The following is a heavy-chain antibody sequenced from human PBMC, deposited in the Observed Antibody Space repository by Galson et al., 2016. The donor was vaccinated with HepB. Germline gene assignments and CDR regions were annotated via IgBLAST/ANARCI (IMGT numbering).Heavy chain of an antibody. V-gene: IGHV4-59*11. D-gene: IGHD3-10*01. CDR2: IHSSGST. CDR3: ARDRGSNGGSDY. CDR1: GGSISGHH. Sequence: QVQLQESGPGLVRPSETLSLTCTVSGGSISGHHWSWIRQPPGKGLEWIAYIHSSGSTNYDPSLKSRVTISVDTSKNQFSLQLNSVTAADTAVYSCARDRGSNGGSDYWGQGTLVTVSP. J-gene: IGHJ4*02.